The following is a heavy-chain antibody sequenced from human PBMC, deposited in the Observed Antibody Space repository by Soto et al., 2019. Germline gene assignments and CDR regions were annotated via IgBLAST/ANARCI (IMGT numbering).Heavy chain of an antibody. Sequence: SEKVSCKAYGYTFTGYYMHWVRQAPGQGVEWMGWINPNSGGTNYAQKFQGWVTMTRDTSISTAYMELSRLRSDDTAVYYCARDLCRFSSDYYYCYVMYFWGQGSSVTGSS. CDR1: GYTFTGYY. V-gene: IGHV1-2*04. D-gene: IGHD6-6*01. CDR2: INPNSGGT. J-gene: IGHJ6*02. CDR3: ARDLCRFSSDYYYCYVMYF.